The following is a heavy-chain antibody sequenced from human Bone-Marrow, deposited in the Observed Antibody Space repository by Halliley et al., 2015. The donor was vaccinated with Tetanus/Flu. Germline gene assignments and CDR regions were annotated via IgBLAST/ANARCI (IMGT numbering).Heavy chain of an antibody. Sequence: LSLTCSVSGDSINNGAYYWGWIRQHPGKGLEWIGYIYFSGNTYYNPSLKSLVTISLDTSKNQFSLKFNSVTAADTAMYYCARGEPFGYAFDIWGQGTMVTVSS. V-gene: IGHV4-31*01. CDR2: IYFSGNT. D-gene: IGHD3-16*01. CDR3: ARGEPFGYAFDI. J-gene: IGHJ3*02. CDR1: GDSINNGAYY.